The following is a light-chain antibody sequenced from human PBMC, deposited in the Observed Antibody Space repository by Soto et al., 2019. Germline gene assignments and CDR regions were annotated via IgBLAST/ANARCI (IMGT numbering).Light chain of an antibody. J-gene: IGLJ3*02. V-gene: IGLV2-11*01. CDR1: SSDVGRFDY. CDR3: CSYAGSYTFV. Sequence: QSVLTQPRSVSGSPGQSVTISCAGSSSDVGRFDYVSWYQQHPGQAPKLMIYDVTNRPSGVPGRFSGSKSGNTASLTISGLQAEDEADYYCCSYAGSYTFVFGGGTKLTVL. CDR2: DVT.